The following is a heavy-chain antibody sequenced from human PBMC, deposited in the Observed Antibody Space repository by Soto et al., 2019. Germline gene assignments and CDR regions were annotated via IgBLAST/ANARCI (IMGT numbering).Heavy chain of an antibody. D-gene: IGHD3-22*01. Sequence: PRESLKISCKGSGYSFTGYWIGWVRQMPGKGLEWMGIIYPGDSDTRYSPSFQGQVTISADKSISTAYLQWSSLKASDTAMYYCARRGVAYYYDSSGYHLDYWGQGTLVTVSA. V-gene: IGHV5-51*01. CDR3: ARRGVAYYYDSSGYHLDY. CDR1: GYSFTGYW. CDR2: IYPGDSDT. J-gene: IGHJ4*02.